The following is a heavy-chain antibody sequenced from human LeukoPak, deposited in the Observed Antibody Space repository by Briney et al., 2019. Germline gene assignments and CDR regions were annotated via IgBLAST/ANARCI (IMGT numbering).Heavy chain of an antibody. CDR1: SYSFSGGYY. CDR3: ARRYYYDTIGYYDY. Sequence: PSETLSLTCVVSSYSFSGGYYWGWIRQPPGKALEWIGSISHSASTYYNPSFKSRVTMSIDTSRNQFSLKLSSVTAADTAVYYCARRYYYDTIGYYDYWGQGTLVTVSP. D-gene: IGHD3-22*01. CDR2: ISHSAST. J-gene: IGHJ4*02. V-gene: IGHV4-38-2*01.